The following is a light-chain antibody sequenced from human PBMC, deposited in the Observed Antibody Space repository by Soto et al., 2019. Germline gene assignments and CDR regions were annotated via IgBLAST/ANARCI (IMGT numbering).Light chain of an antibody. Sequence: EIVLTQSPGTLSLSPGERATLSCRASQSLSSTYLAWYQQKPGQAPRLLIYGASSRATGIRDRFSGSGSGTDFTLTISRLEPEDLALYYCQQNGSSPVTFGGGTRVEIK. J-gene: IGKJ4*01. V-gene: IGKV3-20*01. CDR2: GAS. CDR1: QSLSSTY. CDR3: QQNGSSPVT.